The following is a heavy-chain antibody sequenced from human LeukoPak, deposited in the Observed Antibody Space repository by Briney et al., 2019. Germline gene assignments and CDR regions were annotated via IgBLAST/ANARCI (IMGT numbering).Heavy chain of an antibody. CDR1: GGSISSYY. V-gene: IGHV4-4*07. Sequence: SETLSLTCTVSGGSISSYYWSWIRQPAGKGLEWIGRIYTSGSTNYNPSLKSRVTMSVDTSKNQFSLKLSSVTDADTAVYYCASEGYLNWFDPWGQGTLVTVSS. CDR2: IYTSGST. D-gene: IGHD1-26*01. CDR3: ASEGYLNWFDP. J-gene: IGHJ5*02.